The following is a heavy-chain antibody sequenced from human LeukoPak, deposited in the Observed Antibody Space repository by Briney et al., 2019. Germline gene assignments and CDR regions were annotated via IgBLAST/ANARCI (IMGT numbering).Heavy chain of an antibody. V-gene: IGHV3-11*04. J-gene: IGHJ4*02. CDR1: GFTFSDHY. CDR3: ARGHWGLDS. D-gene: IGHD7-27*01. Sequence: GGSLRLSCAASGFTFSDHYMSWIRQAPGKGLEWVSYISHTGTTMYYADSVKGRFTLSRDNARNSLYLQLNSLRAEDTAVYYCARGHWGLDSWGQGTLVSVSS. CDR2: ISHTGTTM.